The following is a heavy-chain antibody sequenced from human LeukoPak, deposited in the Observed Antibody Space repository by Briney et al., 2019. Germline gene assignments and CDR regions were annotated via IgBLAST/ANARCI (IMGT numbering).Heavy chain of an antibody. D-gene: IGHD1-20*01. V-gene: IGHV1-18*01. CDR2: ISAYNGNT. CDR3: ASGITGLYGMDV. Sequence: ASVKVSCKASGYTFTSYGISWVRQAPGQGLXXXXWISAYNGNTNYAQKLQGRVTMTTDTSTSTAYMELRSLRSDDTAVYYCASGITGLYGMDVWGQGTTVTVSS. CDR1: GYTFTSYG. J-gene: IGHJ6*02.